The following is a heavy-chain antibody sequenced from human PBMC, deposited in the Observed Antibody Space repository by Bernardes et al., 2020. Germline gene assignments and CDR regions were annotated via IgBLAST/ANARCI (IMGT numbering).Heavy chain of an antibody. V-gene: IGHV3-23*01. J-gene: IGHJ1*01. CDR3: ASWGSYGDATTRTRNSYSQH. D-gene: IGHD4-17*01. CDR1: GFTFSSYA. Sequence: GGSLRLSCAASGFTFSSYAMSWVRQAPGKGLEWVSAISGSGGSTYYADSVKGRFTISRDNSKNTLYLQMNSLRAEDTAVYYCASWGSYGDATTRTRNSYSQHWGQGTLVTVSS. CDR2: ISGSGGST.